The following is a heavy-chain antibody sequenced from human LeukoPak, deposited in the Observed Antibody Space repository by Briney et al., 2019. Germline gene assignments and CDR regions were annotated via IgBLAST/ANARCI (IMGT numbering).Heavy chain of an antibody. CDR2: ISGSGGST. J-gene: IGHJ4*02. V-gene: IGHV3-23*01. CDR1: GFTFSSYA. D-gene: IGHD6-19*01. CDR3: AKIRDSSGWYFDY. Sequence: PGGSLRLSCAASGFTFSSYAMSWVRQAPGKGLEWVSAISGSGGSTYYADSVKGRFTISRDNSKNTLYLQMNSLRAEDTAIYYCAKIRDSSGWYFDYWGQGTLVTVSS.